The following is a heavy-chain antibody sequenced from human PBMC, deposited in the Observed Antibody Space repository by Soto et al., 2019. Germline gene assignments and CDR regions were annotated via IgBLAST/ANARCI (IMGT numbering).Heavy chain of an antibody. CDR2: IYHGGTT. D-gene: IGHD1-7*01. J-gene: IGHJ5*02. Sequence: SETLSLTCAVSGGSIDSAGFYWSWIRQIPGRGLEWIGRIYHGGTTDHNPSLKSRVTVSVDTSRNQFFLTMRSVTAADSAVYHCGRESGGTWDYEASWGQGTPVTVSS. CDR3: GRESGGTWDYEAS. CDR1: GGSIDSAGFY. V-gene: IGHV4-31*11.